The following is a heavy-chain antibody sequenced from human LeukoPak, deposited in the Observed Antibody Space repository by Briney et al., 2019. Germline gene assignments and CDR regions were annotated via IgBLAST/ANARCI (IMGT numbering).Heavy chain of an antibody. CDR3: ARAVDYRNYFDY. CDR1: GDSMTRGGYF. Sequence: SETLSLTCSVSGDSMTRGGYFWSWVRQHPGKGLEWVGFIYHSGTTFYNPSLESRAAISVDTSQNQFSLKLTSVTAADTAVYYCARAVDYRNYFDYWGQGTLVTVSS. CDR2: IYHSGTT. J-gene: IGHJ4*02. D-gene: IGHD4-11*01. V-gene: IGHV4-31*03.